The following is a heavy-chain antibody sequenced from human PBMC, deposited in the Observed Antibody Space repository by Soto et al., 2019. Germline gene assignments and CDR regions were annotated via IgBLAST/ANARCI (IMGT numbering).Heavy chain of an antibody. CDR3: AKDRGRARYSGTYWLS. J-gene: IGHJ5*02. V-gene: IGHV3-30*18. D-gene: IGHD1-26*01. CDR1: GFIFSSYG. Sequence: QVQLVESGGGVVQPGKSLRLSCAASGFIFSSYGIHWLRQAPGKGLEWVALISYDRGNIFYGDSVKGRFTISRDNSNNTLYLQMNSLRPEDTAMYYCAKDRGRARYSGTYWLSWGQGTLVTVSS. CDR2: ISYDRGNI.